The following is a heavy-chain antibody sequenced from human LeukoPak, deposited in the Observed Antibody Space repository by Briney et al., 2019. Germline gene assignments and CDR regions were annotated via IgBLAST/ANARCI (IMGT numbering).Heavy chain of an antibody. CDR2: IYTSGSA. V-gene: IGHV4-61*02. D-gene: IGHD3-22*01. Sequence: TPSQTLSLTCTVSGGSISSGRYYWSWIRHPAGKGLEWIVRIYTSGSANYNPSLKSRVTISVDTSQNQFSLKLSSVTAADTAVYYCAREAGYYYDSSGRRSDYWGQGTLVTVSS. J-gene: IGHJ4*02. CDR3: AREAGYYYDSSGRRSDY. CDR1: GGSISSGRYY.